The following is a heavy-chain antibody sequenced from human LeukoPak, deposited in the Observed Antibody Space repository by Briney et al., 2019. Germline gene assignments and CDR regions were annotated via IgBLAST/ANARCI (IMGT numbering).Heavy chain of an antibody. V-gene: IGHV1-46*03. Sequence: ASVKVSCKASGYTSTSYYMHWVRQAPGQGLEWMGIINPSGGSTSYAQKFQGRVTMTRDTSTSTVYMELSSLRSEDTAVYYCARELLVPAYYDYWGQGTLVSVSS. J-gene: IGHJ4*02. CDR3: ARELLVPAYYDY. D-gene: IGHD2-2*01. CDR2: INPSGGST. CDR1: GYTSTSYY.